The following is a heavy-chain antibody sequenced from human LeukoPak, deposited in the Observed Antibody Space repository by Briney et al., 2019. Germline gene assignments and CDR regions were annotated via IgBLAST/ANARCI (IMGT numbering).Heavy chain of an antibody. J-gene: IGHJ5*02. Sequence: SVKVSCKASGGTFSSYAISWVRQAPAQGLEGMGRIIPIFGIANYAQKFQGRVTITADKSTSTAYMELSSLRSEDTAVYYCARTTRERYCGGDCYSNWFDPWGQGTLVTVSS. CDR1: GGTFSSYA. V-gene: IGHV1-69*04. D-gene: IGHD2-21*02. CDR2: IIPIFGIA. CDR3: ARTTRERYCGGDCYSNWFDP.